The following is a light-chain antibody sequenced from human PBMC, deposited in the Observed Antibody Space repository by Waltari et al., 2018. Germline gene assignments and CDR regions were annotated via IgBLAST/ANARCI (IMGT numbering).Light chain of an antibody. V-gene: IGKV3-11*01. J-gene: IGKJ4*01. CDR2: DAS. CDR3: QQRSNWPPLT. CDR1: QSVSSY. Sequence: EIVLTQSHATLSFSPGDRATIPCRASQSVSSYLAWYQQKPGQAPRLLIYDASNRATGIPARFSGSGSGTDFTLTISSLEPEDFAVYYCQQRSNWPPLTFGGGTKVEIK.